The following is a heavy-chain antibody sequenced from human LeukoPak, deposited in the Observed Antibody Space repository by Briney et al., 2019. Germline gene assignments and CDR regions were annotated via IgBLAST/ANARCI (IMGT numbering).Heavy chain of an antibody. CDR2: ISGSGGST. V-gene: IGHV3-23*01. Sequence: PGGSLRLSCAASGFTFSSYDMNWVRRAPGKGLEWVSAISGSGGSTYYADSVKGRFTISRDNSKNTLSLQMNSLRVEDTAVYYCAKGGSSLAFDYWGQGTLVTVSS. J-gene: IGHJ4*02. CDR3: AKGGSSLAFDY. D-gene: IGHD6-6*01. CDR1: GFTFSSYD.